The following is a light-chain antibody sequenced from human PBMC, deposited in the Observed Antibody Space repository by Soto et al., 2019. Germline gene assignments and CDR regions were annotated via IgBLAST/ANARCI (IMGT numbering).Light chain of an antibody. V-gene: IGKV1-5*03. CDR2: KVT. CDR1: QSISNC. Sequence: DIQMTQSPSTLSASVGDRVTITCRANQSISNCLAWYQQKPGKAPILLIYKVTSLETGVPVRFSGGVSGTDFTLTISSLQPDDYATYYCHQYYDYSTFGQGTKVDVK. CDR3: HQYYDYST. J-gene: IGKJ1*01.